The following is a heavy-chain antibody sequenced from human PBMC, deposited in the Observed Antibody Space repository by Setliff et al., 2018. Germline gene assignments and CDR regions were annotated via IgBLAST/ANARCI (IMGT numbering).Heavy chain of an antibody. D-gene: IGHD4-4*01. J-gene: IGHJ6*03. CDR3: ARSTETFSGEDFYFFYYMDV. Sequence: PGGSLRLSCAASGFTFSSYWMSWVRQAPGKGLEWVANIKQDGSEKYYVDSVKGRFTISRDSSRNTVDLQMSSLRPEDTALYYCARSTETFSGEDFYFFYYMDVWGKGTTVTVSS. CDR2: IKQDGSEK. CDR1: GFTFSSYW. V-gene: IGHV3-7*01.